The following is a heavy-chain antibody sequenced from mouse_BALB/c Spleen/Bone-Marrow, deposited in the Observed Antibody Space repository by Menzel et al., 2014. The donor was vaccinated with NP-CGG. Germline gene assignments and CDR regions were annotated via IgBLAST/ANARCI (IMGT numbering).Heavy chain of an antibody. CDR3: ARSTGTAPYFYAMDY. CDR1: GYTFTSNW. J-gene: IGHJ4*01. Sequence: QVQLKESGAELVKPGASVELSCKAAGYTFTSNWMHWVKQRPGQGLEWIGETNPSNGRSNYNEKFKSKATLTVDKSSSTAYMQLSSLTSEDSAVYYCARSTGTAPYFYAMDYWGQGTSVTVSS. D-gene: IGHD4-1*02. V-gene: IGHV1S81*02. CDR2: TNPSNGRS.